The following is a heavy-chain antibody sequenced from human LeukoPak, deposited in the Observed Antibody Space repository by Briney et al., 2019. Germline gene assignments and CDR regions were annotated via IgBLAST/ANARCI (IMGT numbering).Heavy chain of an antibody. J-gene: IGHJ3*02. CDR2: TSYRSRWYN. V-gene: IGHV6-1*01. Sequence: SQTRSLTCAISGDSVSSNSAAWNWIRQSPSGGLEWLGRTSYRSRWYNDFALSVKSRITINPDTTKNQFSLRLNSVTPEDTAVYYCARDPAGDLAFDIWGQGTMVTVSS. D-gene: IGHD7-27*01. CDR1: GDSVSSNSAA. CDR3: ARDPAGDLAFDI.